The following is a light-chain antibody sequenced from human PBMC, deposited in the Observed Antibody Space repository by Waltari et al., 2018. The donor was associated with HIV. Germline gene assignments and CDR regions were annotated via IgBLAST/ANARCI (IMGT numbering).Light chain of an antibody. J-gene: IGLJ2*01. CDR3: CAFGGSNTWI. V-gene: IGLV2-23*02. CDR2: DVS. Sequence: QSALTQPASVSGSPGQSITISCAGTNNDVGVYNYVSWYQQYPGKVPQVVIYDVSERPSGVSNLFSGSKSGNTASLTISGLHAEDEAHYYCCAFGGSNTWIFGGGTRLTVL. CDR1: NNDVGVYNY.